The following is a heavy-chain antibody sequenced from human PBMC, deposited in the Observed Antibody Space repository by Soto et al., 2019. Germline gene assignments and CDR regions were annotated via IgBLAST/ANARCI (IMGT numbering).Heavy chain of an antibody. CDR3: AIDEPADYVWGSFRP. J-gene: IGHJ5*02. V-gene: IGHV1-69*13. D-gene: IGHD3-16*02. CDR1: GGTFSNFG. CDR2: IMPSSDTP. Sequence: SVKVSCKASGGTFSNFGISWVRQAPGKGLEWVGGIMPSSDTPNNAEKFQDRVIISADESTSTAYMDLSSLTSEDTAVYYCAIDEPADYVWGSFRPWGQGTPVTVSS.